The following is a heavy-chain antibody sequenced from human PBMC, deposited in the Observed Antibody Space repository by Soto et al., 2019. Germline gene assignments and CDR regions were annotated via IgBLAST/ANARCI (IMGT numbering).Heavy chain of an antibody. J-gene: IGHJ4*02. Sequence: QTVGSLRLSCAASGFIFSSYWMHWVRQAPGKGLVWVARINSVGSITDYADAVKGRFTISRDNAKNTLDLQMNSLTAGDTAVYYCVRWTGWSAADYWGRGTLVTVSS. CDR2: INSVGSIT. D-gene: IGHD6-19*01. CDR1: GFIFSSYW. CDR3: VRWTGWSAADY. V-gene: IGHV3-74*01.